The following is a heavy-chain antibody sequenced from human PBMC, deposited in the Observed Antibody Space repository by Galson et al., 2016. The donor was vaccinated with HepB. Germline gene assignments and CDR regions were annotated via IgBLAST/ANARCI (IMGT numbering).Heavy chain of an antibody. J-gene: IGHJ3*02. CDR3: ARPRNMYSSAFDI. D-gene: IGHD2-8*01. Sequence: SLRLSCAASGFTFSRHWMHWVRQVPGKGLVWVARINRDGSGDILYVDAVEGRFSISRDNAKSTLYLQMNSLTVEDTAVYYCARPRNMYSSAFDIWGQGTMVTVTS. CDR1: GFTFSRHW. CDR2: INRDGSGDI. V-gene: IGHV3-74*01.